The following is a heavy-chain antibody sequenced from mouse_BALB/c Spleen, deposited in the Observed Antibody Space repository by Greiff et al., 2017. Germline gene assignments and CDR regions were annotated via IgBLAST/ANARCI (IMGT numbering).Heavy chain of an antibody. V-gene: IGHV5-6-5*01. CDR1: GFTFSSYA. D-gene: IGHD1-1*01. J-gene: IGHJ2*01. CDR3: ARGRFYGSSYYFDY. Sequence: EVMLVESGGGLVKPGGSLKLSCAASGFTFSSYAMSWVRQTPEKRLEWVASISSGGSTYYPDSVKGRFTISRDNARNILYLQMSSLRSEDTAMYYCARGRFYGSSYYFDYWGQGTTLTVSS. CDR2: ISSGGST.